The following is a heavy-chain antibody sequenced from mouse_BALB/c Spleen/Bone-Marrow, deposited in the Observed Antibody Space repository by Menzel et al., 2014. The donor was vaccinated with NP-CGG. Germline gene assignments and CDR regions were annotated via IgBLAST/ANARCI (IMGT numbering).Heavy chain of an antibody. J-gene: IGHJ2*01. CDR3: ARSGNFFDF. CDR1: GYSITSAYA. D-gene: IGHD1-3*01. CDR2: ISSSGLT. Sequence: EVKLMESGPGLVKPSQSLPLTCTVTGYSITSAYAWNWIRQFPGNNLEWMGYISSSGLTSYNPSLKGRISIARDTSKNQFFLQLNSVTTEDTATYYCARSGNFFDFWGQGTTLTVSS. V-gene: IGHV3-2*02.